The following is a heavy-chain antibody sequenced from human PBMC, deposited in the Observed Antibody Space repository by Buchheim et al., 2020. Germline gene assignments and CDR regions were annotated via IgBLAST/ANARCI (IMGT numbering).Heavy chain of an antibody. CDR1: GFTFSNAW. V-gene: IGHV3-15*01. CDR2: IKSKTDGGTT. J-gene: IGHJ4*02. Sequence: EVQLVESGGGLVKPGGSLRLSCAASGFTFSNAWMSWVRQAPGKGLEWVGRIKSKTDGGTTDYAAPVKGRFTISRDDSKNTLYLQMNSLKTEDTAVYYCTTGEIVDVLLWFGEFLYWGQGTL. D-gene: IGHD3-10*01. CDR3: TTGEIVDVLLWFGEFLY.